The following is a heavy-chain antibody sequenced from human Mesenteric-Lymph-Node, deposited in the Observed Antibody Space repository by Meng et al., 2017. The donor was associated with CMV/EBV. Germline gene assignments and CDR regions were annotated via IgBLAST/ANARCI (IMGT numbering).Heavy chain of an antibody. Sequence: FSPSTSGVGVCWIRQPPGKALEWLALIYWNEDKRYSPSLKTRLTITKDTSKNQVVLTMTKMDPVDTATYYCTHTRYSGSFYGWFDPWGQGTLVTVSS. CDR3: THTRYSGSFYGWFDP. D-gene: IGHD1-26*01. CDR2: IYWNEDK. V-gene: IGHV2-5*01. CDR1: FSPSTSGVG. J-gene: IGHJ5*02.